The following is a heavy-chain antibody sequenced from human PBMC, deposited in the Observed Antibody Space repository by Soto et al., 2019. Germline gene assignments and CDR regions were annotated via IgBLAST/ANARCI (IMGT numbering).Heavy chain of an antibody. J-gene: IGHJ3*02. CDR1: GASLSGYD. V-gene: IGHV4-34*01. D-gene: IGHD1-26*01. CDR3: ARDPNGNAFDI. Sequence: SETLSLTCAVYGASLSGYDWSWVRQPPGKGLQWIGEINQSGSSNYDPSLKSRVTISMDTSKNQFSLRLRSVTAADTAIYYCARDPNGNAFDIWGRGTMVT. CDR2: INQSGSS.